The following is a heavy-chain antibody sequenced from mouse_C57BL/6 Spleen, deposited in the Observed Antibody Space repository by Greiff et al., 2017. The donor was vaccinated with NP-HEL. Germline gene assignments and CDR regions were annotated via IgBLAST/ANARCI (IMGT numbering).Heavy chain of an antibody. CDR3: TRGETGTNY. J-gene: IGHJ2*01. CDR1: GYTFTDYE. D-gene: IGHD4-1*01. CDR2: IDPETGGT. Sequence: VKLVESGAELVRPGASVTLSCKASGYTFTDYEMHWVKQTPVHGLEWIGAIDPETGGTAYNQKFKGKAILTADKSSSTAYMELRSLTSEDSAVYYCTRGETGTNYWGQGTTLTVSS. V-gene: IGHV1-15*01.